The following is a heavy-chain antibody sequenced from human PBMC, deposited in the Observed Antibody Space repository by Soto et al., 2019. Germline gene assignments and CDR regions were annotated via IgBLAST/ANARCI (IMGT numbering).Heavy chain of an antibody. D-gene: IGHD6-19*01. J-gene: IGHJ4*02. CDR1: GDSVSSPYY. V-gene: IGHV4-4*02. CDR2: VFHTGTS. Sequence: VPLQESGPGLVKPSGTLSLTCAVSGDSVSSPYYWCWVRQPPGQGLEWIGEVFHTGTSSYNPSLRSRVTISMDKSINQFSLDLSSVTAADTAVYYCARSAGWYAVHSWGPGTLVIVSS. CDR3: ARSAGWYAVHS.